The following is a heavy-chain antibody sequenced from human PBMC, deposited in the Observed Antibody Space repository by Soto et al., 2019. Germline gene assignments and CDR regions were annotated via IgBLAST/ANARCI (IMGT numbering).Heavy chain of an antibody. CDR3: EQDKHPGLFDY. J-gene: IGHJ4*02. CDR2: INHSGST. Sequence: QVQLQQWGAGLLKPSETLSLTCAVYGGSFSGYYWTWIRQPPGTGLEWIGEINHSGSTNYNPSLKCRVTISVDTSKNQFPLKLTSVTAADPAVYYCEQDKHPGLFDYWGQGTLVTVSS. CDR1: GGSFSGYY. V-gene: IGHV4-34*01.